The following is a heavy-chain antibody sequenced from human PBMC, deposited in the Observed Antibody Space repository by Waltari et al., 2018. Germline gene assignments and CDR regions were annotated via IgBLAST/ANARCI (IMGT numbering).Heavy chain of an antibody. Sequence: QVQLVQPGAEVKKPGASVKGSCKTSGYTFANYYVYWVRQAPGQGLEWLGIINPGYGTTTYAQRFQGRVPLTMDTSTSTVYLVLSSLTSEDTTVYYFARGLAGSTFRSEYGYWGQGTLVTVSS. CDR2: INPGYGTT. CDR1: GYTFANYY. J-gene: IGHJ4*02. D-gene: IGHD1-7*01. V-gene: IGHV1-46*01. CDR3: ARGLAGSTFRSEYGY.